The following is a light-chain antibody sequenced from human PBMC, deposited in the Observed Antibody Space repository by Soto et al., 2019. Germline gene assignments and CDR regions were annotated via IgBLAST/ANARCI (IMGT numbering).Light chain of an antibody. Sequence: AIRMTQSPCSCSASTGERVSITCLATQDIGTYLAWYQQIPGKAPKLLIYDASTLQTGVPSRFSGSGSGTDFTLTISYLQSEDFGTYYCQQFYNYPRTFGQGTKVDIK. CDR2: DAS. CDR1: QDIGTY. V-gene: IGKV1-8*01. J-gene: IGKJ1*01. CDR3: QQFYNYPRT.